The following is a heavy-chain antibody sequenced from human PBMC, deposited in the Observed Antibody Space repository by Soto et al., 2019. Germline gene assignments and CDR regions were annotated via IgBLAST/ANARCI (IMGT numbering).Heavy chain of an antibody. D-gene: IGHD3-10*01. V-gene: IGHV4-59*08. CDR2: KGYSGYN. CDR1: GGPMSNYY. Sequence: PSETLSLTCTISGGPMSNYYFSWFRQPPGQGLEWIGYKGYSGYNSYNPSLRSRVTISLDTSKNQFSLNLSSVTAADTALYYCARQGFGPLHGLVDVWGQGTSVTVSS. CDR3: ARQGFGPLHGLVDV. J-gene: IGHJ6*02.